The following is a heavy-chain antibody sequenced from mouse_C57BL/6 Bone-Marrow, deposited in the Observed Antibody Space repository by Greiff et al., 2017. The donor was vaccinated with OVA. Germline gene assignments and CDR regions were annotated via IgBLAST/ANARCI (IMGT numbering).Heavy chain of an antibody. J-gene: IGHJ4*01. V-gene: IGHV1-82*01. CDR1: GYAFSSSW. CDR3: ARGRLARDY. CDR2: IYPGDGAT. Sequence: VQLQQSGPELVQPGASVKISCKASGYAFSSSWMNWVKQRPGKGLEWIGRIYPGDGATTYNGKFKGKATLTADKSSSTAYMQLSSLTAEDSAVYCWARGRLARDYWGQGTSVTVSS.